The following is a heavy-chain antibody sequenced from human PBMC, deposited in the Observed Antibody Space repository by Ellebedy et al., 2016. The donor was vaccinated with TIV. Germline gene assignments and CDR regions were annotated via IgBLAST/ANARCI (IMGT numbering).Heavy chain of an antibody. D-gene: IGHD5-18*01. V-gene: IGHV3-48*01. CDR2: ISSSSSTI. J-gene: IGHJ4*02. CDR3: ARDRGGYSYGYVPY. Sequence: GESLKISXAASGLTYWMSWVRQAPGKGLEWVSYISSSSSTIYYADSVKGRFTISRDNAKNSLYLQMNSLRAEDTAVYYCARDRGGYSYGYVPYWGQGTLVTVSS. CDR1: GLTYW.